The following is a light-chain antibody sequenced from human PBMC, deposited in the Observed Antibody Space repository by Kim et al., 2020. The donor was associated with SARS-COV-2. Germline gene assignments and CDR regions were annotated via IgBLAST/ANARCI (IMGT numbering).Light chain of an antibody. Sequence: GQTARITGSGDALSKQFAYWYLQKPGQAPVLVILKDTERPSGIPERFSGSSSGTTVTLTIGGVQAEDEADYYCQSADSSGTIRVFGAGTKLTVL. CDR3: QSADSSGTIRV. CDR2: KDT. V-gene: IGLV3-25*03. CDR1: ALSKQF. J-gene: IGLJ3*02.